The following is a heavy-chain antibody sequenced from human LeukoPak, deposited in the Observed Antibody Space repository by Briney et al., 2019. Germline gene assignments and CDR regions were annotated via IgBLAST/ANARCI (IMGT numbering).Heavy chain of an antibody. Sequence: PSETLSLTCAVYGGSFSGYYWSWIRQPPGKGLEWIGEINHSGSTNYNPSLKSRVTISVDTSKNQFSLKLNSVTAADTAVYYCARGARWNPDYWGQGTLVTVSS. J-gene: IGHJ4*02. V-gene: IGHV4-34*01. CDR2: INHSGST. D-gene: IGHD4-23*01. CDR1: GGSFSGYY. CDR3: ARGARWNPDY.